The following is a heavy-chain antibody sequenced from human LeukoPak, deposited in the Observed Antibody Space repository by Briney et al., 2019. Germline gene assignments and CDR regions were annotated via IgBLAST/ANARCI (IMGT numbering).Heavy chain of an antibody. J-gene: IGHJ4*02. Sequence: ASVKVSCKASGYTFTVYHMHWVRQAPGQGLEWMGWINPNSGGTNYAQKFQGRVTMTSDTSISTAYMELSSLRSDDTAVYYCARKSAIRRTSEFDYWGQGTLVTVSS. CDR3: ARKSAIRRTSEFDY. D-gene: IGHD2-2*01. CDR1: GYTFTVYH. V-gene: IGHV1-2*02. CDR2: INPNSGGT.